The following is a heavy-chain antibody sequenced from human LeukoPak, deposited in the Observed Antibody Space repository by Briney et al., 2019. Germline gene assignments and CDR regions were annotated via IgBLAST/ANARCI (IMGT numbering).Heavy chain of an antibody. CDR2: INSDGSYT. CDR3: ARADNWQSGGA. CDR1: GFSFSNYW. D-gene: IGHD1-1*01. Sequence: GSLRLSCVASGFSFSNYWMYWGRQAPGKGLVWVSRINSDGSYTDYADSAKGRFTISRDNAKDTLYLQMNSLRADDTAVYYCARADNWQSGGAWGQGTLVTVSS. V-gene: IGHV3-74*01. J-gene: IGHJ5*02.